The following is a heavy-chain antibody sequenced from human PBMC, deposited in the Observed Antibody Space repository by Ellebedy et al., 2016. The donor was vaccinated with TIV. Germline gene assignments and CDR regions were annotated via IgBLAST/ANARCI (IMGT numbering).Heavy chain of an antibody. CDR3: AKDMEAAMLLPHGMDV. CDR1: GFTFDDYS. D-gene: IGHD1-26*01. Sequence: PGGSLRLSCAASGFTFDDYSMHRVRQAPGKGLEWVSLISWDGYSTYYADSVKGRFNISRDNSKNSLYLQMNSLRTEDTALYYCAKDMEAAMLLPHGMDVWGQGTTVTVSS. CDR2: ISWDGYST. J-gene: IGHJ6*02. V-gene: IGHV3-43*01.